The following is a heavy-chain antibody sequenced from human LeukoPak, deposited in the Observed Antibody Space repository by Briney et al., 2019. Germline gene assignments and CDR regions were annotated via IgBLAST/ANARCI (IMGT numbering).Heavy chain of an antibody. CDR1: GGSISSYY. CDR2: IYYSGST. V-gene: IGHV4-59*01. J-gene: IGHJ4*02. CDR3: ARQGDQGGHFDY. Sequence: SETLSLTCTVSGGSISSYYWSWIRQPPGKGLEWIGYIYYSGSTNYNPSLKSRVTISVDTSKNQFSLKLRFVTAADTAVYYCARQGDQGGHFDYWGQGTLVTVSS. D-gene: IGHD3-16*01.